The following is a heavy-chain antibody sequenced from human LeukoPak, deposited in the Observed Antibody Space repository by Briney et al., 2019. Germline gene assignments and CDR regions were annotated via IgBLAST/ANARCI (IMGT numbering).Heavy chain of an antibody. J-gene: IGHJ3*02. V-gene: IGHV1-18*01. CDR2: ISAYNGNT. CDR3: ARDSQVGSQYFDI. D-gene: IGHD3-10*01. Sequence: SMKASCKPSGYTSTSFGTSWDRQLPGQWLEWMGWISAYNGNTNCAQKLEGRVTMTTATSPSTAYMELRSLRSDDTAVYYCARDSQVGSQYFDIWGQGTMVTVSS. CDR1: GYTSTSFG.